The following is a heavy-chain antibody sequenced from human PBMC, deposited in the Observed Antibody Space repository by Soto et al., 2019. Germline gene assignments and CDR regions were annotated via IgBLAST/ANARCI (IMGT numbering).Heavy chain of an antibody. D-gene: IGHD2-21*01. CDR1: GFTFSSYG. CDR3: ARDRGSDDPIDY. V-gene: IGHV3-33*01. Sequence: QVHLVESGGGVVQPGRSLRLSCAASGFTFSSYGIHWVRQAPAKGLEWLAVIWHDGNNKYYADSVEGRFTVSRDNSRNTLYLQMNSPRAEDTAVYYCARDRGSDDPIDYWGQGTLVTVSS. J-gene: IGHJ4*02. CDR2: IWHDGNNK.